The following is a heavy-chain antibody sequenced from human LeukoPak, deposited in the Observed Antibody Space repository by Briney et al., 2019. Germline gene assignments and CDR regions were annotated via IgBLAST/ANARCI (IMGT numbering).Heavy chain of an antibody. CDR3: ARRDYDILTGYYSRTGFDY. D-gene: IGHD3-9*01. Sequence: SQTLSLTCTVSGGSISSGSYYWSWIRQPAGKGLEWIGRIYTSGSTTYNPSLKSRVTISVDTSKNQFSLKLSSVTAADTAVYYCARRDYDILTGYYSRTGFDYWGQGTLVTVPS. CDR2: IYTSGST. V-gene: IGHV4-61*02. J-gene: IGHJ4*02. CDR1: GGSISSGSYY.